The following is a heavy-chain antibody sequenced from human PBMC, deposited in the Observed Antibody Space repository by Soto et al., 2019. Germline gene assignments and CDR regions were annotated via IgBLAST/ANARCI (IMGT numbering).Heavy chain of an antibody. CDR1: GFTFTAYS. D-gene: IGHD3-3*01. V-gene: IGHV3-48*02. CDR3: ARDFWDY. CDR2: ISSGSGSI. Sequence: EVQLVESGEGLVQPGGSLRLSCAASGFTFTAYSMNWVRQAPGKGLEWVSYISSGSGSIYYADSVKGRFTISRDDAKNSLYLQMNSLRDEDTAVYYCARDFWDYWGQGTVVTVSS. J-gene: IGHJ4*02.